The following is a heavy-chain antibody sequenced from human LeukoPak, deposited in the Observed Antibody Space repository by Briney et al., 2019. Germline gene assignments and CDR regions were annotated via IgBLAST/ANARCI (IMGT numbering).Heavy chain of an antibody. D-gene: IGHD5-12*01. CDR1: GFTFSSYG. CDR3: AKNRWATNAFDI. Sequence: GGSLRLSCAASGFTFSSYGIHWVRQAPGKGLEWVSAISDSGGGTYYADSVKGRFTISRDNSKNTMYMQMNSLSGEDAAVYYCAKNRWATNAFDIWGQGTMVTVSS. V-gene: IGHV3-23*01. J-gene: IGHJ3*02. CDR2: ISDSGGGT.